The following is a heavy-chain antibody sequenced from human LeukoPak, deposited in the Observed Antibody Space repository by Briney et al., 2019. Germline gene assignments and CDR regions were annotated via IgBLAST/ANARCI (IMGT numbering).Heavy chain of an antibody. CDR2: IYYSGIT. Sequence: SGTLSLTCSVSGGSISSSDYFWGWIRQPPGKGLEWIGNIYYSGITYQNPSLKSRVTISVDTSKNQFSLKVRSVTAADTAVYYCARHGSNYDVLTGYREDYYAMDVWGQGTTVTVSS. D-gene: IGHD3-9*01. CDR1: GGSISSSDYF. J-gene: IGHJ6*02. V-gene: IGHV4-39*01. CDR3: ARHGSNYDVLTGYREDYYAMDV.